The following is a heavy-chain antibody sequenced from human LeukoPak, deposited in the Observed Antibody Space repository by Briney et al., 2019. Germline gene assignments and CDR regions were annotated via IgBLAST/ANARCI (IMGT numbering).Heavy chain of an antibody. J-gene: IGHJ5*02. V-gene: IGHV4-38-2*02. CDR3: AREYSYRFDP. D-gene: IGHD5-18*01. CDR1: GFTFDDYA. Sequence: GSLRLSCAASGFTFDDYAMHWVRQAPGKGLEWIGSIYYSGSTYYNPSLKSRVTISVDTSKNQFSLKLSSVTAADTAVYYCAREYSYRFDPWGQGTLVTVSS. CDR2: IYYSGST.